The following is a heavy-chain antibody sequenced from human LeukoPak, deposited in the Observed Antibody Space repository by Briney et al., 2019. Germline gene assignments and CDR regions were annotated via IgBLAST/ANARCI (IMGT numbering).Heavy chain of an antibody. Sequence: ASVKVSCKASVYTFTGYYMHWVRQAPGQGLEWMGRINPNSGGTNYAQKFQGRVTMTRDTSISTAYMELSRLRSDDTAVYYCARAVTTVTNFDYWGQGTLVTVSS. V-gene: IGHV1-2*06. CDR3: ARAVTTVTNFDY. CDR1: VYTFTGYY. CDR2: INPNSGGT. D-gene: IGHD4-17*01. J-gene: IGHJ4*02.